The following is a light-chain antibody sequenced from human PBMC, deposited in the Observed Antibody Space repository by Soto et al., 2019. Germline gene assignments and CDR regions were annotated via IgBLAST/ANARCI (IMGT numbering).Light chain of an antibody. CDR3: QQYGRTSWT. V-gene: IGKV3-20*01. J-gene: IGKJ1*01. CDR1: QSVSTNF. Sequence: IVLTQSPGTLSLSPGEGATLSCRASQSVSTNFFAWYQQKPGQAPRLLIYGASTRATGIPDRFSGSGSGTDFTLTISRLEPEDFAVYYCQQYGRTSWTFGQGTKVGIK. CDR2: GAS.